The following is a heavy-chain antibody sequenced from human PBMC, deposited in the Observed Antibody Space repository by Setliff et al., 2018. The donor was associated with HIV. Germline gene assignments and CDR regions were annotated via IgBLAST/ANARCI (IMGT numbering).Heavy chain of an antibody. Sequence: GGSLRLSCAASGFVFNNYVFTWVRQAPGKGLEWVAVISIDGSDRYYADSVKGRFTISRDNSKNTVYLQMNSLRAEDTAVYYCAREGTTIFGVVIMGGFDYWGQGTLVTVSS. J-gene: IGHJ4*02. CDR1: GFVFNNYV. CDR3: AREGTTIFGVVIMGGFDY. D-gene: IGHD3-3*01. CDR2: ISIDGSDR. V-gene: IGHV3-30*04.